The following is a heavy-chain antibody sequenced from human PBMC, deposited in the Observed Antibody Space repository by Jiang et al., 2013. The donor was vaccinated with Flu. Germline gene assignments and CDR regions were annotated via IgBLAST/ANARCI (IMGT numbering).Heavy chain of an antibody. CDR2: IWYDGSNK. D-gene: IGHD2-21*02. CDR1: GFTFSSYG. J-gene: IGHJ3*02. V-gene: IGHV3-33*06. CDR3: AKDFCGGDCYDAFDI. Sequence: LVESGEAWSQPGRSLRLSRAASGFTFSSYGMHWVRQAPGRGWSGAVIWYDGSNKYYADSVKGRFTISRGNSKNTLYLQMNSLRAEDTAVYYCAKDFCGGDCYDAFDIWGQGTMVTVSS.